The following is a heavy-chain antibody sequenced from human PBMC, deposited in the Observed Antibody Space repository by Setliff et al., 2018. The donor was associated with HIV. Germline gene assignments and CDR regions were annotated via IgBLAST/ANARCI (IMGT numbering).Heavy chain of an antibody. CDR2: IYYTGST. CDR3: ARQGNIVVVTSFDY. CDR1: GASITRGGDF. Sequence: SETLSLTCSVSGASITRGGDFWSWIRQHPGKGLEWIGYIYYTGSTYYNPSLRSRVSISLDTSKNQFSLKLNSVTAADTAVYYCARQGNIVVVTSFDYWGQGTLVTVSS. J-gene: IGHJ4*02. V-gene: IGHV4-31*03. D-gene: IGHD2-21*02.